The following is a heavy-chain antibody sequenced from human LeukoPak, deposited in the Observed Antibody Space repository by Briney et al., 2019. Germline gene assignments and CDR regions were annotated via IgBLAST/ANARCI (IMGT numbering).Heavy chain of an antibody. V-gene: IGHV3-23*01. CDR3: ATRRLGWWDAFDI. CDR1: GFTFSSYA. D-gene: IGHD6-19*01. Sequence: PGGSLRLSCAASGFTFSSYAMSWVRQAPGKGLEWVSAISGSGGSTYYADSVKGRFTISRDNSKNTLYLQMNSLRAEDTAVYYCATRRLGWWDAFDIWGQGTMVTVSS. J-gene: IGHJ3*02. CDR2: ISGSGGST.